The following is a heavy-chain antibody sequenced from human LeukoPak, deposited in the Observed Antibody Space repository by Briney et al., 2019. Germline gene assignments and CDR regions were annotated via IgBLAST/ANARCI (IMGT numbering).Heavy chain of an antibody. CDR1: GFIFSSYA. Sequence: GGSLRLSCAASGFIFSSYAMSWVRQAPGKGLEWVSAISGSGGSTYYADSVKGRFTISRDNSKNTLYLQMNSLRAEDTAVYYCAKDQVQWLVGWFDPWGQGTLVTVSS. CDR3: AKDQVQWLVGWFDP. D-gene: IGHD6-19*01. J-gene: IGHJ5*02. V-gene: IGHV3-23*01. CDR2: ISGSGGST.